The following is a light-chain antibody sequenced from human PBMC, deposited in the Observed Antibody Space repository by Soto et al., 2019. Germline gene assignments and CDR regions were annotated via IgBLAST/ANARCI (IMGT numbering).Light chain of an antibody. CDR2: GNS. Sequence: QSVRTQPPSVSGAPGQRVTISCTGSSSNIGAGYDVHWYLQLPGTAPKLLIYGNSNRPSGVPDRFSGSKSGTSASLAITGLQAEDEADYYCQSYDSSLRVVFGGGTKLTVL. CDR1: SSNIGAGYD. J-gene: IGLJ2*01. V-gene: IGLV1-40*01. CDR3: QSYDSSLRVV.